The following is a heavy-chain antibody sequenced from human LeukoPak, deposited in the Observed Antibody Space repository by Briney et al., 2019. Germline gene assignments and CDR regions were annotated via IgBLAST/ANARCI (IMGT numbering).Heavy chain of an antibody. CDR2: ISSSSSTI. D-gene: IGHD3-3*01. J-gene: IGHJ6*03. CDR3: AREYDLGYMDV. V-gene: IGHV3-48*01. CDR1: GFTFSSYS. Sequence: GGSLRLSCAASGFTFSSYSMNWVRQAPGKGLEWVSYISSSSSTIYYADSVKGRFTISRDNAKNSLYLQMNSLRAEDTAVYYCAREYDLGYMDVWGKGTTVTVSS.